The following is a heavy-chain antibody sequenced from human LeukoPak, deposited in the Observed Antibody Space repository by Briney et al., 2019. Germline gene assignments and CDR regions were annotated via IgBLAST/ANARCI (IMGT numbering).Heavy chain of an antibody. D-gene: IGHD6-19*01. J-gene: IGHJ4*02. CDR1: GFTFDDYA. V-gene: IGHV3-74*01. CDR3: ARVIYSGWEGELSD. CDR2: INSDGSTT. Sequence: PGGSLRLSCAASGFTFDDYAMHWVRQAPGKGLVWVSRINSDGSTTSYADSVMGRFTISRDNAKNTLYLQMNSLRAEDTAVYYCARVIYSGWEGELSDWGQGTLVTVSS.